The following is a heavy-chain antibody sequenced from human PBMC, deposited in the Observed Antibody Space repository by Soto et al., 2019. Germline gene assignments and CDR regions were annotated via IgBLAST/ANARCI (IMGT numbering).Heavy chain of an antibody. CDR1: GGTFSSYA. CDR2: IIPSFGTA. CDR3: ASDYGGKGYFDY. D-gene: IGHD4-17*01. Sequence: ASVKVSCKASGGTFSSYAISWVRQAPGQRLEWMGGIIPSFGTANYAQKFQGRVTITADESTSTAYVELSSLRSEDTAVYYCASDYGGKGYFDYWGQGTLVTVSS. J-gene: IGHJ4*02. V-gene: IGHV1-69*13.